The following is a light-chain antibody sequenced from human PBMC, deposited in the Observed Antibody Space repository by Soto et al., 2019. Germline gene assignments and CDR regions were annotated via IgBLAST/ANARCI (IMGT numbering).Light chain of an antibody. CDR1: STDVGGYNY. J-gene: IGLJ1*01. CDR2: EVT. Sequence: QAVVAQPCSVCGSLGQAIAISCTGTSTDVGGYNYVSWYQHHSGKAPKLLIYEVTNRPSGISDRFSGSKSVNTASLTISGLQAEDESDYYCGSYSSTETPFVFGTGTKVTVL. V-gene: IGLV2-14*01. CDR3: GSYSSTETPFV.